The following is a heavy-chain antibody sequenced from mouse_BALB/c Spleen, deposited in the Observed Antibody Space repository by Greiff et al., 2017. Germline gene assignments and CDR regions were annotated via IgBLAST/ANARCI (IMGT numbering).Heavy chain of an antibody. Sequence: QVQLKQSGAELARPGASVKMSCKASGYTFTSYTMHWVNQRPGQGLEWIGYINPSSGYTNYNQKFKDKATLTADKSSSTAYMQLSSLTSEDSAVYYCARRRVELPYYYAMDYWGQGTSVTVSS. J-gene: IGHJ4*01. CDR2: INPSSGYT. V-gene: IGHV1-4*01. D-gene: IGHD6-1*01. CDR1: GYTFTSYT. CDR3: ARRRVELPYYYAMDY.